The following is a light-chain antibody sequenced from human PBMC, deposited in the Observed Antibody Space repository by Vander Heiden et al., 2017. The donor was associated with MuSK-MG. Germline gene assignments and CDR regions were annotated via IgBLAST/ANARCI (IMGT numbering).Light chain of an antibody. V-gene: IGKV3-20*01. CDR1: LSLSSSY. Sequence: EIVLTQSPGTLPLSPGERATLSCRASLSLSSSYLGWYQQKPGQAPRLLIYGASGRATSVPDRFSGGGSGTDFTLTVSRLEPGDFAVYYCQQYESAPYTCGQGTKLEIK. CDR2: GAS. CDR3: QQYESAPYT. J-gene: IGKJ2*01.